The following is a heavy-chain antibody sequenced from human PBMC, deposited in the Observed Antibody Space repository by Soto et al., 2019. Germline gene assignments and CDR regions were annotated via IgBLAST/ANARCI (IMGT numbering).Heavy chain of an antibody. CDR2: IRSKAYTGTT. D-gene: IGHD6-13*01. CDR1: GFNFGDYA. J-gene: IGHJ4*02. Sequence: PGGSLRLSCTVSGFNFGDYAMIWVCQAPGKGLEWVGLIRSKAYTGTTESAASVQGRFTMSRDDSKYIAYLQMDSLKTEDTAVYYCSRAVDSSSWYGYCFDFWGQGTQVTVSS. V-gene: IGHV3-49*04. CDR3: SRAVDSSSWYGYCFDF.